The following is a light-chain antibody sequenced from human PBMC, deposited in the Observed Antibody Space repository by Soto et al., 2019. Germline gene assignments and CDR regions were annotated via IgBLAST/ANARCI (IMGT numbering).Light chain of an antibody. V-gene: IGLV2-18*02. Sequence: QSVLTQPPSVSGSPGQSVAISCTGTSSDIGSYNRVAWYQQPPGTAPKLIIYEVSNRPSGVPDRFSGSKSGNTASLTISGLQAEDEADYYCSSFTTSSTYVFGTGTQLTVL. J-gene: IGLJ1*01. CDR2: EVS. CDR3: SSFTTSSTYV. CDR1: SSDIGSYNR.